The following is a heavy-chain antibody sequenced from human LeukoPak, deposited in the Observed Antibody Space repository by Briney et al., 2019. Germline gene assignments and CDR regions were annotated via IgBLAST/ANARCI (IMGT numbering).Heavy chain of an antibody. V-gene: IGHV1-18*01. D-gene: IGHD6-13*01. CDR3: ARDPLRSTWSTYYNALDV. CDR2: ISAYNGNT. Sequence: ASMKVSCKASGYSFTSYAINWVRQAPAQALEWIGWISAYNGNTDYAQKLQGRVTMTTDTSTSTAYMELRSLTSDDTAVYYCARDPLRSTWSTYYNALDVWGQGTTVTVSS. J-gene: IGHJ6*02. CDR1: GYSFTSYA.